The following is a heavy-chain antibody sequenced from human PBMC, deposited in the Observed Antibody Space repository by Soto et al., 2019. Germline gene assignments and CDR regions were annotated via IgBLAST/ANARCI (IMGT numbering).Heavy chain of an antibody. J-gene: IGHJ5*02. CDR3: VRREDGYNSFWFDP. D-gene: IGHD5-12*01. CDR1: GYSFTSYW. Sequence: PGESLKISCKGSGYSFTSYWIGWVRQMPGKGLEWMGIIYPGDSDTRYSPSFQGQVTISADKSISTAYLQWSSLKASDTAMYYCVRREDGYNSFWFDPWAREPWSPSPQ. CDR2: IYPGDSDT. V-gene: IGHV5-51*01.